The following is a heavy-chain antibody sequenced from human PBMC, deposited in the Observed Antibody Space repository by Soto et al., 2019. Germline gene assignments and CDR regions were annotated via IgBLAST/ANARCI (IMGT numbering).Heavy chain of an antibody. CDR2: INSDGSSI. V-gene: IGHV3-74*01. Sequence: EVQLVESGGGLVQPGGPLRLSCAASGFTFISYWLHWAPQAPGKGQMWVSRINSDGSSITYADSVKGRFTISRDNAKNTLYLQMNSLRAEDTAVYYCARLILVQQLGGKAFDIWGQGTMVTVSS. D-gene: IGHD6-13*01. CDR3: ARLILVQQLGGKAFDI. J-gene: IGHJ3*02. CDR1: GFTFISYW.